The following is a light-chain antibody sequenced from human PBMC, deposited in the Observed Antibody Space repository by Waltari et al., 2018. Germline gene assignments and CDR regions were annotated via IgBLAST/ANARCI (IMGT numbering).Light chain of an antibody. V-gene: IGLV4-69*01. Sequence: QLVLTQSPSASASLGASVKLTCTLSSGHSSNIIAWLQQQPEKGPRYLMKVNSDGRHSKGDEMPDRFSGSSSGAERYLTISSLQSEDEADYYCQTGGHGTWVFGGGTKLTVL. J-gene: IGLJ3*02. CDR1: SGHSSNI. CDR3: QTGGHGTWV. CDR2: VNSDGRH.